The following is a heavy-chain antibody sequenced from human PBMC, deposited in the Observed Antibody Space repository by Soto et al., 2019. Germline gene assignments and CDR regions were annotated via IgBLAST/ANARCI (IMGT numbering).Heavy chain of an antibody. CDR3: ARHTPAISISDH. Sequence: QLQLQESGPGLVKPSETLSLTCTVSGGSISSSSYYWGWIRQPPGKGLEWIGSIYYSGSTYYNPSLKSRVTKSVDTSKNQFTLKLSSVTAADTAVYYCARHTPAISISDHWGQGTLVTVSS. V-gene: IGHV4-39*01. CDR1: GGSISSSSYY. J-gene: IGHJ4*02. CDR2: IYYSGST. D-gene: IGHD2-15*01.